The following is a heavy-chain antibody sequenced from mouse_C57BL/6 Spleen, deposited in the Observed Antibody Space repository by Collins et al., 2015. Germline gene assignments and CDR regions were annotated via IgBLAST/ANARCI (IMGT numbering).Heavy chain of an antibody. Sequence: QVQLQQSGAELVRPGASVTLSCKASGYTFTDYEMHWVKQTPVHGLEWIGAIDPETSGTAYNQKFKGKATLTADKSSSTAYMELRSLTSEDSAVYYCTRWLLFAYWGQGTLVTVSA. D-gene: IGHD2-3*01. CDR3: TRWLLFAY. V-gene: IGHV1-15*01. CDR1: GYTFTDYE. J-gene: IGHJ3*01. CDR2: IDPETSGT.